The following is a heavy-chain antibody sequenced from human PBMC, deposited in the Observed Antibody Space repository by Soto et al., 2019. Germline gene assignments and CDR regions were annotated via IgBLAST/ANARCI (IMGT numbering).Heavy chain of an antibody. D-gene: IGHD3-10*01. Sequence: GGSLRLSCAASGPTFSIYSMNWVRQAPGKGLEWVSYISSSSTTLYYADSVKGRFTISRDNAKNSLYLQMHSLRDEDTAVYYCARDPGDGMDVWGQGTTVTVSS. CDR3: ARDPGDGMDV. J-gene: IGHJ6*02. V-gene: IGHV3-48*02. CDR1: GPTFSIYS. CDR2: ISSSSTTL.